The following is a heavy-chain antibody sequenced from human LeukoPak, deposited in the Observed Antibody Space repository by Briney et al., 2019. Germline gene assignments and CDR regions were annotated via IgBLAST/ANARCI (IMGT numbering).Heavy chain of an antibody. CDR3: ATAMATIRRFPLDY. Sequence: ASVKVSCKVSGYTLTELSMHWVRQAPGEGLEWMGGFDPEDGETIYAQKFQGRVTMTEDTSTDTAYMELSSLRSEDTAVYYCATAMATIRRFPLDYWGQGTLVTVSS. D-gene: IGHD5-24*01. CDR1: GYTLTELS. CDR2: FDPEDGET. V-gene: IGHV1-24*01. J-gene: IGHJ4*02.